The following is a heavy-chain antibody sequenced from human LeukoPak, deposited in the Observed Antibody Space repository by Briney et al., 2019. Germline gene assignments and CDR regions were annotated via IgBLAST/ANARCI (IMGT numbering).Heavy chain of an antibody. CDR1: GFTFSSYA. D-gene: IGHD3-9*01. J-gene: IGHJ4*02. V-gene: IGHV3-23*01. CDR2: ISGSGGST. CDR3: AKASGHYDILTGYSYYFDY. Sequence: GGSLRLSCAASGFTFSSYAMSWVRQAPGKGLEWVSAISGSGGSTYYADSVKGRFTIPRDNSKNTLYLQMNSLRAEDTAVYYCAKASGHYDILTGYSYYFDYWGQGTLVTVSS.